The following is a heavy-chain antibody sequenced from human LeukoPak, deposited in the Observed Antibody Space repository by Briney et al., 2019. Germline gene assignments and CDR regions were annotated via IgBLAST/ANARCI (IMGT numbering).Heavy chain of an antibody. CDR1: GGSVSSGSYY. Sequence: ETLSLTCTVSGGSVSSGSYYWSWVRQAPGKGLEWVSAMSISGDRILYADSVKGRFTISRDNSKSTLYLQMNSLRAEDTAVYYCAKELRPNDYWGQGTLVTVSS. J-gene: IGHJ4*02. V-gene: IGHV3-23*01. D-gene: IGHD4-17*01. CDR3: AKELRPNDY. CDR2: MSISGDRI.